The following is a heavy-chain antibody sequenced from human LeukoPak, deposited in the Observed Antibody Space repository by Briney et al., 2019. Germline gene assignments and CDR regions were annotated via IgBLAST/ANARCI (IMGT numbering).Heavy chain of an antibody. V-gene: IGHV3-7*04. J-gene: IGHJ4*02. CDR2: IKQDGSEK. D-gene: IGHD3-22*01. Sequence: PGGSLRLSCAASGFTFSSCWMSWVRQAPGKGLEWVANIKQDGSEKYYVDSVKGRFTISRDNAKNSLYLQMNSLRAEDTAVYYCARGPYYYDSSGYYPYYFDYWGQGTLVTVSS. CDR3: ARGPYYYDSSGYYPYYFDY. CDR1: GFTFSSCW.